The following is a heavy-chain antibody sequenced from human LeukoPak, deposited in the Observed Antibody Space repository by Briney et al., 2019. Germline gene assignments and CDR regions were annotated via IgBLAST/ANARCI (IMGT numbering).Heavy chain of an antibody. V-gene: IGHV1-69*04. CDR3: VRELPVRGIQLFKGFDY. CDR1: GGTFSSYA. CDR2: IIPILGIA. Sequence: GASVEVSCKASGGTFSSYAISWVRQAPGQGLEWMGRIIPILGIANYAQKFQGRVTITADKSTSTAYMELSSLRSEDTAVYYCVRELPVRGIQLFKGFDYWGQGTLVTVSS. J-gene: IGHJ4*02. D-gene: IGHD5-18*01.